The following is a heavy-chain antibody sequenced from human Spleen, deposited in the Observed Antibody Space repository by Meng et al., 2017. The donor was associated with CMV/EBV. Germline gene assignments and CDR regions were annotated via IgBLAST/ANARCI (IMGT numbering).Heavy chain of an antibody. CDR2: INPNSGGT. J-gene: IGHJ4*02. V-gene: IGHV1-2*02. CDR3: ARSLSVPDY. D-gene: IGHD6-6*01. Sequence: SCMGSGAAFAGCYMPRARQSPGEGLGWMGWINPNSGGTNYAQKFQGRVTMTRDTSISTAYMELSRLRSDDTAVYYCARSLSVPDYWGQGTLVTVSS. CDR1: GAAFAGCY.